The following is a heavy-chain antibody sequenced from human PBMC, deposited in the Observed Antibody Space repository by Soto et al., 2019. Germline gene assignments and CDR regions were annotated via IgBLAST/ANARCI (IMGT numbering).Heavy chain of an antibody. CDR3: ATKGGGNYFGFDP. D-gene: IGHD3-10*01. V-gene: IGHV3-11*01. CDR2: ISSGGTTI. J-gene: IGHJ5*02. Sequence: QVQLVESGGGFVKPGGSLRLSCAASGFTFSDYYMSWIRQAPVKGREGVSYISSGGTTIYYADSVKGRFTISRDDAKNSLYLQMNSLRAEDTAVYFCATKGGGNYFGFDPWGQGTLVTVSS. CDR1: GFTFSDYY.